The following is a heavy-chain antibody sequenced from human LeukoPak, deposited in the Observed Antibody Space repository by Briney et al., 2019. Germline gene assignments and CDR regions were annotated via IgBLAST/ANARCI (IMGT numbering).Heavy chain of an antibody. Sequence: PSETLSLTCSVSGGSFDSKYWSWIRQPPGKGLEWIGYIYTSGSTNFNPSLRSRVTISVDTSKNQFSLKLSSVTAADTAVYYCAGATAMAHYGMDVWGQGTTVTVSS. J-gene: IGHJ6*02. D-gene: IGHD5-18*01. CDR3: AGATAMAHYGMDV. V-gene: IGHV4-4*09. CDR2: IYTSGST. CDR1: GGSFDSKY.